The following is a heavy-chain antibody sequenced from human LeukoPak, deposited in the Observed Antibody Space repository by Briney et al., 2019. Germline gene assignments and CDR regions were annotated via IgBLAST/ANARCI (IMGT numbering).Heavy chain of an antibody. V-gene: IGHV3-30-3*01. J-gene: IGHJ4*02. CDR2: ISYDGSNK. Sequence: GSLRLSCAASGFTFSSYAMHWVRQAPGKGLEWVAVISYDGSNKYYADSVKGRFTISRDNSKNTLYLQMNSLRAEDTAVYYCAREVTLRGAVAPGYWGQGTLVTVSS. CDR1: GFTFSSYA. D-gene: IGHD6-19*01. CDR3: AREVTLRGAVAPGY.